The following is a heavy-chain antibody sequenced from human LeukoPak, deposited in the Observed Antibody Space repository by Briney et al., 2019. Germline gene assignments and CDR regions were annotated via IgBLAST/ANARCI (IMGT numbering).Heavy chain of an antibody. V-gene: IGHV3-21*01. CDR3: AKGASDIVVVTSIYYFDY. D-gene: IGHD2-2*01. CDR2: ISSSSSYI. J-gene: IGHJ4*02. Sequence: GGSLRLSCAASGFTFSSYSMNWVRQAPGKGLEWVSSISSSSSYIYYADSVKGQFTISRDNAKNSLYLQMNSLRAEDTAVYYCAKGASDIVVVTSIYYFDYWGQGTLVTVSS. CDR1: GFTFSSYS.